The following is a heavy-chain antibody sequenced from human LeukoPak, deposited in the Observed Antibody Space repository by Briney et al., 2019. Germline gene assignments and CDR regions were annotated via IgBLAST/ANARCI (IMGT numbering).Heavy chain of an antibody. CDR3: ARVTGYMIEDYFDY. Sequence: SETLSLTCTVSGYSISSGYYWGWIRQPPGQGLEWIGYIYYSGSTNYNPSLKSRVTISVDTSKNQFSLRLSSVTAADTAVYYCARVTGYMIEDYFDYWGQGTLVTVSS. CDR2: IYYSGST. D-gene: IGHD3-22*01. V-gene: IGHV4-38-2*02. J-gene: IGHJ4*02. CDR1: GYSISSGYY.